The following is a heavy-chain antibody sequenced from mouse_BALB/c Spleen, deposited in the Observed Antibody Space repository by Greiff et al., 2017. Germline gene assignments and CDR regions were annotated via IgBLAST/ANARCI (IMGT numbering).Heavy chain of an antibody. J-gene: IGHJ3*01. V-gene: IGHV3-2*02. Sequence: DVQLQESGPGLVKPSQSLSLTCTVTGYSITSDYAWNWIRQFPGNKLEWMGYISYSGSTSYNPSLKSRISITRDTSKNQFFLQLNSVTTEDTATYYCALNWERFAYWGQGTLVTVSA. CDR3: ALNWERFAY. D-gene: IGHD4-1*01. CDR1: GYSITSDYA. CDR2: ISYSGST.